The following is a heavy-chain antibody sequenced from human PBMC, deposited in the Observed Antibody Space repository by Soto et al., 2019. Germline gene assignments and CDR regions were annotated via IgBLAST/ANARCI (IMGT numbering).Heavy chain of an antibody. Sequence: SGPTLVNPTQTLTLTCTFSGFSLSTSGVGVGWIRQPPGKALEWLAPIYWDDDKRYSPSLKSRLTITKDTSKNQVVLTMTNMDPVDTATYYCAHAAGAFYDILTGYRRTGFDIWGQGTMVTVSS. J-gene: IGHJ3*02. CDR2: IYWDDDK. D-gene: IGHD3-9*01. CDR1: GFSLSTSGVG. CDR3: AHAAGAFYDILTGYRRTGFDI. V-gene: IGHV2-5*02.